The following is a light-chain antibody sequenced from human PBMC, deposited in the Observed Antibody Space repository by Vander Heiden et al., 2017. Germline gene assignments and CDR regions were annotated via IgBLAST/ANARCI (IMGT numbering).Light chain of an antibody. J-gene: IGLJ2*01. V-gene: IGLV1-40*01. CDR2: GDT. Sequence: QPVLSQPPSVSGAPGQSVSISCPGSRSDLGAGYDVNWYQHRPGTAPKVLIYGDTNRPSGVPDRFSGSKSGTSASLAITGLQAEDEADYYCQSFDSFLTSPLFGGGTKLTVL. CDR1: RSDLGAGYD. CDR3: QSFDSFLTSPL.